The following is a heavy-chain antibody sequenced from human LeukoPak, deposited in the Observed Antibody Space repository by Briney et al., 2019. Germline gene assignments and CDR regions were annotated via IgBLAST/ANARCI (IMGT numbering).Heavy chain of an antibody. CDR2: IYHSGST. CDR3: ARWGVAPNYYYYGMDV. V-gene: IGHV4-4*02. CDR1: GGSISSSNW. J-gene: IGHJ6*02. D-gene: IGHD2-15*01. Sequence: PSETLSLTCAVSGGSISSSNWWSWVRQPPGKGLEWIGEIYHSGSTNYNPSLKSRVTISVDKSKNQFSLKLSSVTAADTAVYYCARWGVAPNYYYYGMDVWGQGTTVTVSS.